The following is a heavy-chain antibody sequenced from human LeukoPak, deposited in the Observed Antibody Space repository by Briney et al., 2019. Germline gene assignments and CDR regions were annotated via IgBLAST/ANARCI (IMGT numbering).Heavy chain of an antibody. CDR3: AIEYSSSYMFDY. CDR2: INPNSGGT. V-gene: IGHV1-2*02. Sequence: ASVKVSCKASGYTFTGYYMHWVRQAPGQGLEWMGWINPNSGGTNYAQKFQGRVTMTRDTSISTAYMELSRLRSDDTAVYYCAIEYSSSYMFDYWGQGTLGTVSS. D-gene: IGHD6-6*01. CDR1: GYTFTGYY. J-gene: IGHJ4*02.